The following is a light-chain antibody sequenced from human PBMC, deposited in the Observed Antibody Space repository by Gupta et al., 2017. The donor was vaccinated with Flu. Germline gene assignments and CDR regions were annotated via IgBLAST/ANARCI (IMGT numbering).Light chain of an antibody. CDR2: DVS. CDR3: SSCTGSHTLV. V-gene: IGLV2-14*01. Sequence: VTISCTGTSSDVGGYNYGYWYQQHPGKAPKLMMYDVSNRRSGVSNRCSGSKSGNTASLTSAGLQAEDEADYYCSSCTGSHTLVFGGGTKLTVL. CDR1: SSDVGGYNY. J-gene: IGLJ3*02.